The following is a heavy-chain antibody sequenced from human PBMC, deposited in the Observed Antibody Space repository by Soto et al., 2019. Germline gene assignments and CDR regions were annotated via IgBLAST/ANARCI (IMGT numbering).Heavy chain of an antibody. CDR2: IYHRGDT. D-gene: IGHD3-16*01. CDR1: GGSITSDHIY. Sequence: PSETLSLTCSVSGGSITSDHIYWNWIRQRPGKGLEWIGVIYHRGDTYYNPSLRSRVSMSVDTSKNQFSLKLSSVTAADTAVYYCARFLGYYYYGMDVWGQGTTVTVSS. V-gene: IGHV4-30-4*08. CDR3: ARFLGYYYYGMDV. J-gene: IGHJ6*02.